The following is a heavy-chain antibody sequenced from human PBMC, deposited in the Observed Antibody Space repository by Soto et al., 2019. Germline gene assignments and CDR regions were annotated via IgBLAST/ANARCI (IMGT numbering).Heavy chain of an antibody. Sequence: GESLKISCAASGFTFSSYSMNWVRQAPGKGLEWVSSISSSSSYIYYADSVKGRFTISRDNAKNSLYLQMNSLRAEDTAVYYCAREGSTPGPAVAGTVFDYWGQGTLVTVSS. J-gene: IGHJ4*02. CDR2: ISSSSSYI. CDR1: GFTFSSYS. V-gene: IGHV3-21*01. CDR3: AREGSTPGPAVAGTVFDY. D-gene: IGHD6-19*01.